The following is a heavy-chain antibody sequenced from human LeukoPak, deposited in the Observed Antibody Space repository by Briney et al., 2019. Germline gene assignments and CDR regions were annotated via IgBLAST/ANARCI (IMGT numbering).Heavy chain of an antibody. V-gene: IGHV4-31*03. CDR3: ARESSTMVRGVIRHVAIDP. CDR1: GGSISSGGYY. CDR2: IYYSGST. J-gene: IGHJ5*02. Sequence: SQTPSLTCTVSGGSISSGGYYWSWIRQHPGKGLEWIGYIYYSGSTYYNPSLKSRVTISVDTSKNQFSLKLSSVTAADTAVYYCARESSTMVRGVIRHVAIDPWGQGTLVTVPS. D-gene: IGHD3-10*01.